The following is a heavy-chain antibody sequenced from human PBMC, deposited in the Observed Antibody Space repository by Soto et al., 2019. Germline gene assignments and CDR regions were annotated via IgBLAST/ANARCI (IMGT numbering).Heavy chain of an antibody. Sequence: EVQLVESGGGLVKPGGSLRLSCVASGVTFGNQTMTWVRQAPGKGLEWVASISSKSAYLHYADSVRGRFTISRDNAKNSLFLQMNSLRGEDTALYYCAGRIAAGGGMDVWGQGTTVSVSS. D-gene: IGHD6-13*01. J-gene: IGHJ6*02. CDR3: AGRIAAGGGMDV. V-gene: IGHV3-21*02. CDR2: ISSKSAYL. CDR1: GVTFGNQT.